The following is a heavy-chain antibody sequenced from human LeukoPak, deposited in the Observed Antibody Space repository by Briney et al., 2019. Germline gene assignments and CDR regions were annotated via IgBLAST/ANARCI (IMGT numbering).Heavy chain of an antibody. CDR3: ARGWGYSGSYHYQHRGPYYLDY. CDR1: DDGDSFSDYY. Sequence: SETLSLTCAVYDDGDSFSDYYRKWIRQPTGKGLECIGEFNHRGSTNYNPSRKSRVTISVDTSKNQLSPKLRSVTAADTAVYYCARGWGYSGSYHYQHRGPYYLDYWGQGTLVTVSS. V-gene: IGHV4-34*01. J-gene: IGHJ4*02. CDR2: FNHRGST. D-gene: IGHD1-26*01.